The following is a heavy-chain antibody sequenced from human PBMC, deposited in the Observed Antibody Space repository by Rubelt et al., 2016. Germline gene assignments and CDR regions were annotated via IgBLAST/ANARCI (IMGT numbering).Heavy chain of an antibody. J-gene: IGHJ4*02. CDR3: ARTQTETEPDY. CDR1: GFSLSTSGMC. CDR2: LDWDDDK. D-gene: IGHD1-1*01. Sequence: QVTLRESGPALVRPTQTLTLTCTFSGFSLSTSGMCVSWIRQPPGKALEWLALLDWDDDKYYSTSLRTRLTISKDTSKTQVVLTMTDMDPVDTATYYCARTQTETEPDYWGQGTLVTVSS. V-gene: IGHV2-70*01.